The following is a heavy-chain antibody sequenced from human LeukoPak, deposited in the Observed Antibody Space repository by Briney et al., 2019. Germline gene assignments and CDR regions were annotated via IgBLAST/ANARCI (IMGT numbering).Heavy chain of an antibody. CDR1: GGTFSSYA. CDR2: IIPIFGTA. Sequence: SVKVSCKASGGTFSSYAISWVRQAPGQGLEWMGGIIPIFGTANYAQKFQGRVTITADESTSTAYMELSSLRSEGTAVYYCASAYDFWSGSDYWGQGTLVTVSS. V-gene: IGHV1-69*13. J-gene: IGHJ4*02. D-gene: IGHD3-3*01. CDR3: ASAYDFWSGSDY.